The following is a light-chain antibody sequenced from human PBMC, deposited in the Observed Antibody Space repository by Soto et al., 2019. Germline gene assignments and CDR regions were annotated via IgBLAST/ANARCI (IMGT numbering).Light chain of an antibody. V-gene: IGLV2-8*01. Sequence: QSVLAQPPSASGSPGQSVTISCTGSGSDIGAYNFVSWYQQHPGKAPKLMIFGVTERPSGVPDRFSGSKSGNTASLTVSGLHADDEAVYYCYSYAGRNIWVFGGGTKVTVL. CDR1: GSDIGAYNF. J-gene: IGLJ3*02. CDR3: YSYAGRNIWV. CDR2: GVT.